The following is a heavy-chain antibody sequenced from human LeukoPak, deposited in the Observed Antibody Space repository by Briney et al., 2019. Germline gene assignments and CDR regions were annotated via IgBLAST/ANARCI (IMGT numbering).Heavy chain of an antibody. CDR2: INHSGST. CDR3: ARVREAAVQYNWFDP. CDR1: GGSFSGYY. J-gene: IGHJ5*02. D-gene: IGHD2-21*02. V-gene: IGHV4-34*01. Sequence: SETLSLTCAVYGGSFSGYYWSWIRQPPGKGLEWIGEINHSGSTNYNPSLKSRVTISVDTSKNQFSLKLSSVTAADTAVYYCARVREAAVQYNWFDPWGQGTLVTVSS.